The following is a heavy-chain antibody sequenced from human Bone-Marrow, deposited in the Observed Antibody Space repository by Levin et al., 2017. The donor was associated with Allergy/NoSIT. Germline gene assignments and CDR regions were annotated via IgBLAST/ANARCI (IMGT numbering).Heavy chain of an antibody. Sequence: PSETLSLTCSVSGDSFSSSYWTWIRQPPGKTLEWIGYIYYNGSANYNPSFKSRVAISLDTSKNQFSLKLTSVTAADTAVYYCARDQSGYYDSSGYSNFYYYVGMDVWGLGTTVTVSS. V-gene: IGHV4-59*01. D-gene: IGHD3-22*01. J-gene: IGHJ6*02. CDR3: ARDQSGYYDSSGYSNFYYYVGMDV. CDR2: IYYNGSA. CDR1: GDSFSSSY.